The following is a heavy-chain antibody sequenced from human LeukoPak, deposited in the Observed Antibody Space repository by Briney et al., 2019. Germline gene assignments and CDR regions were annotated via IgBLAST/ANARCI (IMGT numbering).Heavy chain of an antibody. D-gene: IGHD1-26*01. J-gene: IGHJ4*02. V-gene: IGHV3-23*01. CDR3: AKDGRLMGATGGYFDQ. Sequence: PGGSLRLSRADSGFTFSNYAMSWVRQAPGKGLEWVSVISGSGSSTEYADSVKGRFTISRDNSKNTLYLQMNSLRAEDTAVYYCAKDGRLMGATGGYFDQWGQGTLVTVSS. CDR2: ISGSGSST. CDR1: GFTFSNYA.